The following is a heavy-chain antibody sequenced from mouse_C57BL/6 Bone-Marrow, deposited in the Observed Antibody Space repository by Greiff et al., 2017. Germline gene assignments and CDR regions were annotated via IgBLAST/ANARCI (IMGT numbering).Heavy chain of an antibody. CDR2: IDPSDSYT. J-gene: IGHJ2*01. D-gene: IGHD1-1*01. CDR3: ARYTTVVFDY. V-gene: IGHV1-69*01. Sequence: VQLQQPGAELVMPGASVKLSCKASGYTFTSYWMHWVKQRPGQGPEWIGEIDPSDSYTNYNQKFKGKSTLTVDKSSSTAYMQLSSLTSEDSAVYYCARYTTVVFDYWGQGTTLTVSS. CDR1: GYTFTSYW.